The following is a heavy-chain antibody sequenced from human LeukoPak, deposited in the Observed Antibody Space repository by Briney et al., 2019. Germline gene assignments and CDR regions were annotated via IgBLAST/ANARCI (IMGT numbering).Heavy chain of an antibody. CDR2: ISSSSSYI. D-gene: IGHD2-2*01. CDR3: ARVLVPAAYYGMDV. Sequence: PGGSLRLSCAASGFTFSSYSMNWVRQAPGKGLEWVSSISSSSSYIYYADSVKGRFTISRDNAKNSLYLQMNSLRAEDTAVYYCARVLVPAAYYGMDVWAKGTTVTAPS. V-gene: IGHV3-21*01. CDR1: GFTFSSYS. J-gene: IGHJ6*04.